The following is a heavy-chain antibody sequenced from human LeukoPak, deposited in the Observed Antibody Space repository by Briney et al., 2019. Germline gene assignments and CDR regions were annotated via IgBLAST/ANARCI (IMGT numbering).Heavy chain of an antibody. CDR3: ARARGGSSWSDRAEYFQH. D-gene: IGHD6-13*01. CDR2: IYSGGST. CDR1: GFTVSSNY. V-gene: IGHV3-53*01. J-gene: IGHJ1*01. Sequence: PGGSLRLSCAASGFTVSSNYMSWVRQAPGKGLEWVSVIYSGGSTYYADSVKGRFTISRDSSKNTLYLQMNSLRAEDTAVYYCARARGGSSWSDRAEYFQHWGQGTLVTVSS.